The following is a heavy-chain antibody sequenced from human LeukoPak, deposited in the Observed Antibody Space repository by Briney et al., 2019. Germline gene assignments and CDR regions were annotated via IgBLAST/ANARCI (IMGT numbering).Heavy chain of an antibody. CDR2: ISGSGGST. J-gene: IGHJ3*02. D-gene: IGHD1-14*01. CDR3: AKDLGTQRSAYEVGDI. CDR1: RFTFSSYA. Sequence: TGGSLRLSCAASRFTFSSYAMSWVRQAPGKGLEWASAISGSGGSTYYADSVKGRFTISRDNSQNTLYLQMNSLRAEDTAVFYCAKDLGTQRSAYEVGDIWGQGTMVTVSS. V-gene: IGHV3-23*01.